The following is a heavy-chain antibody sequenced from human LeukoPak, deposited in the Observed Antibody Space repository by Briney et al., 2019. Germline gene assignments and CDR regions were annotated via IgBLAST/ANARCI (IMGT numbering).Heavy chain of an antibody. V-gene: IGHV4-39*07. Sequence: SETLSLTCTVSGGSISSSSYYWGWIRQPPGKGLEWIGSIYYSGSTYYNPSLKSRVTISVDTSKNQFSLKLSSVTAADTAVYYCAGGESDYGDYGIDYWGQGTLVTVSS. J-gene: IGHJ4*02. CDR3: AGGESDYGDYGIDY. D-gene: IGHD4-17*01. CDR1: GGSISSSSYY. CDR2: IYYSGST.